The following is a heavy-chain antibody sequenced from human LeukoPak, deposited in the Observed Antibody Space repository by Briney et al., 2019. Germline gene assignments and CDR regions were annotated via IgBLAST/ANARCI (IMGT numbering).Heavy chain of an antibody. J-gene: IGHJ5*02. Sequence: SVKVSCKASGYTFTSYDINWVRQATGQGLEWMGGIIPIFGTANYAQKFQGRVTITADESTSTAYMELSSLRSEDTAVYYCARRGADFSPFDPWGQGTLVTVSS. CDR1: GYTFTSYD. CDR2: IIPIFGTA. CDR3: ARRGADFSPFDP. V-gene: IGHV1-69*13. D-gene: IGHD3-3*01.